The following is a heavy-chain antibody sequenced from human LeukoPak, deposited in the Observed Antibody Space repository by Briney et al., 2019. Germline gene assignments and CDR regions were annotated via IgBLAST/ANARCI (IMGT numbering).Heavy chain of an antibody. D-gene: IGHD6-19*01. J-gene: IGHJ4*02. CDR1: GFTFDDYG. Sequence: GGSLRLSCAASGFTFDDYGMSWVRQAPGKGPEWVSGINWNGGSTGYVDSVKGRFTISRDNAKNSLYLQMNSLRAEDTALYYCARGLYSSGWYVFDYWGRGTLVTVSS. V-gene: IGHV3-20*04. CDR3: ARGLYSSGWYVFDY. CDR2: INWNGGST.